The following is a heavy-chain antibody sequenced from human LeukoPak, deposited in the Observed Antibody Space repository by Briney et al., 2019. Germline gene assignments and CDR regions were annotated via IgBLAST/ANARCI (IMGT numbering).Heavy chain of an antibody. CDR3: AKDRISLGELLSSLEY. J-gene: IGHJ4*02. V-gene: IGHV3-30*02. Sequence: GGSLRLSCAASGFTFSDYGMHWVRQAPGKGLEWVAFLRYDGTNEYYSDSVRGRFSISRDNSKNTVYLQMNRLRAEDTAVYYCAKDRISLGELLSSLEYWGQGILVTASS. CDR2: LRYDGTNE. CDR1: GFTFSDYG. D-gene: IGHD3-10*01.